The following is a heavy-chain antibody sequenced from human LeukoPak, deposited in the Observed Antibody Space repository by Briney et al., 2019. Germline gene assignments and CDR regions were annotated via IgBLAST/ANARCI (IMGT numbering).Heavy chain of an antibody. CDR2: IYYSGST. V-gene: IGHV4-59*01. D-gene: IGHD6-19*01. J-gene: IGHJ5*02. CDR1: GGSISTYS. Sequence: SGTLSLTCTVSGGSISTYSWTWIRQPPGKGLEWIGNIYYSGSTNYNPSLKSRVTISIDTSKNQFSLKVSSVTAADTAVYYCARAHSSGWPHMFDPWGQGTLVTVPS. CDR3: ARAHSSGWPHMFDP.